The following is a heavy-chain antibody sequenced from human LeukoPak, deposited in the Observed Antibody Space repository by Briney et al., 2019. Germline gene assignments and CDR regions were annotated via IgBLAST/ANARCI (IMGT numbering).Heavy chain of an antibody. CDR2: IIPIFGTA. CDR1: GGTFSSYA. CDR3: ARTDTAMGPYYYYYYGMDV. D-gene: IGHD5-18*01. J-gene: IGHJ6*02. V-gene: IGHV1-69*13. Sequence: ASVTVSCTASGGTFSSYAISWVRQAPGQGLEWMGGIIPIFGTANYAQKFQGRVTITADESTSTAYMELSSLRSEDTAVYYCARTDTAMGPYYYYYYGMDVWGQGTTVTVSS.